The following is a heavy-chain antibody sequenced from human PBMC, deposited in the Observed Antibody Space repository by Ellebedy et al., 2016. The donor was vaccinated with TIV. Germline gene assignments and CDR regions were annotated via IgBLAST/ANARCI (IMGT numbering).Heavy chain of an antibody. CDR1: GFTFSSCA. J-gene: IGHJ4*02. CDR3: AKNMRTVTTTIDY. Sequence: GESLKISCAASGFTFSSCAMSWVRQAPGKGLEWVSSISGNGGSTIYADSVKGRFTISRDNSKNTLYLQMNSLRAEDTAINYCAKNMRTVTTTIDYWGQGTLVTVSS. CDR2: ISGNGGST. D-gene: IGHD4-17*01. V-gene: IGHV3-23*01.